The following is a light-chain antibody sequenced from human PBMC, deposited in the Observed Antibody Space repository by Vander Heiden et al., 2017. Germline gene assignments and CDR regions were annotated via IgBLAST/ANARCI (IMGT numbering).Light chain of an antibody. J-gene: IGKJ4*01. CDR2: AAS. CDR3: QQLNSYHG. V-gene: IGKV1-9*01. CDR1: QGISSY. Sequence: DIQLTQSPSFLSASVGDRVTITCRASQGISSYLAWYQQKPGKAPKLLIYAASTWQSGVPSRFSGSGSGTEFTLTSSSLQPEDFATYYCQQLNSYHGFGGGTKVEIK.